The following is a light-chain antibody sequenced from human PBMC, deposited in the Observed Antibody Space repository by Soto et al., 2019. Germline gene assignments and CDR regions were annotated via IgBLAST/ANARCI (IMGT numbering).Light chain of an antibody. J-gene: IGKJ5*01. CDR1: QSISGY. Sequence: PPIMSLNPGERATLSCRASQSISGYLGWYQQKPGQAPRLLIYADSNRATGIPARFSGSGSGRDFTLTISSLEPEEFSVYDCQQRYNWPITFAQATRLEI. CDR2: ADS. CDR3: QQRYNWPIT. V-gene: IGKV3-11*02.